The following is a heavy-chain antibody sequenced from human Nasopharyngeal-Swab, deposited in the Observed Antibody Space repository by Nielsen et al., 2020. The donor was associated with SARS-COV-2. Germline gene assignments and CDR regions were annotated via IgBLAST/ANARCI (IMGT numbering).Heavy chain of an antibody. CDR1: GFTFSSYD. CDR2: VGTAGDT. J-gene: IGHJ6*03. V-gene: IGHV3-13*04. CDR3: ARGAVAIVPAAMRYYYYYYYMDV. D-gene: IGHD2-2*01. Sequence: GESLKISCAASGFTFSSYDMHWVRQATGKGLEWVSAVGTAGDTYYPGSVKGRFTISRKNAKNSLYLQMNSLRAGDTAVYYCARGAVAIVPAAMRYYYYYYYMDVWGKGTTVTVS.